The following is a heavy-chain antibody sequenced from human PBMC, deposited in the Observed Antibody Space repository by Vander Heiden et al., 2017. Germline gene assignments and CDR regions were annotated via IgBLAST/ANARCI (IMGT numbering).Heavy chain of an antibody. CDR1: GFTFSSYA. CDR2: ISYDGSNK. V-gene: IGHV3-30-3*01. D-gene: IGHD2-15*01. J-gene: IGHJ4*02. Sequence: QVQLVESGGGVVQPGRSMRLSCAASGFTFSSYAMHWVRHATGKGLEWVAVISYDGSNKYYAASVKGRVTISRDNSKNTLYLQMHSLRAEHPAVYYCARDRGGCSGGSCYSSFDYWGQGTLVNVYS. CDR3: ARDRGGCSGGSCYSSFDY.